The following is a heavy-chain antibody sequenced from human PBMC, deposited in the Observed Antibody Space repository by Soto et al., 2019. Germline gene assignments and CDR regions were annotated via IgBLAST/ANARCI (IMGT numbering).Heavy chain of an antibody. V-gene: IGHV4-34*01. D-gene: IGHD3-22*01. CDR2: INHSGST. CDR1: GGSFSGYY. Sequence: ASETLSLTCAVYGGSFSGYYWSWIRQPPGKGLEWIGEINHSGSTNYNPSLKSRVTISVDTSKNQFSLKLSSVTAADTAVYYCARGSDYYDSSGYYLYAFDIWGQGTMVTVSS. J-gene: IGHJ3*02. CDR3: ARGSDYYDSSGYYLYAFDI.